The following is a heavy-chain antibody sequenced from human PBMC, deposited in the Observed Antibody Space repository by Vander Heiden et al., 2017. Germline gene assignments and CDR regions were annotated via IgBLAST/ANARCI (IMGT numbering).Heavy chain of an antibody. Sequence: EVQLLESGGGLVQPGGSLRRSCAASGVTFINYAMSGVRQAPGKGLEWVSAINGSGGSTYYEDPVKGRFTISRDNSKNTLYLQMNSLRAEDTAVYYCRAAAKPKFDYWGQGTLVTVSS. D-gene: IGHD6-13*01. CDR2: INGSGGST. CDR3: RAAAKPKFDY. CDR1: GVTFINYA. J-gene: IGHJ4*02. V-gene: IGHV3-23*01.